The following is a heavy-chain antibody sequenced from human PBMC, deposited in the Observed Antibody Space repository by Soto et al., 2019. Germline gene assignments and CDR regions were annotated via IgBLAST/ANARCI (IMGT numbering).Heavy chain of an antibody. CDR1: GYTFSSYA. D-gene: IGHD7-27*01. V-gene: IGHV1-3*01. Sequence: ASVKVSCKASGYTFSSYAMHWVRQAPGQRLEWMGWINAGYGNTKSSQKFQDRATISRDTSASTAYMELTSLRSEDTAVYYCARDTGDGTFDFWGQGTLVTVSS. CDR3: ARDTGDGTFDF. J-gene: IGHJ4*02. CDR2: INAGYGNT.